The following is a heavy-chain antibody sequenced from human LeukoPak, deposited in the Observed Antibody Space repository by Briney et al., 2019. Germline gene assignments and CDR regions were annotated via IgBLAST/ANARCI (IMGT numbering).Heavy chain of an antibody. CDR1: GYTFTGYY. V-gene: IGHV1-2*02. Sequence: ASVKVSCKASGYTFTGYYMHWVRQAPGQGLEWMGWINPNSGGTNYAQKFQGRVTMTRDTPISTAYMELSRLRSDDTAVYYCARVSAGGSYFFYWGQGALVTVSS. D-gene: IGHD1-26*01. CDR3: ARVSAGGSYFFY. CDR2: INPNSGGT. J-gene: IGHJ4*02.